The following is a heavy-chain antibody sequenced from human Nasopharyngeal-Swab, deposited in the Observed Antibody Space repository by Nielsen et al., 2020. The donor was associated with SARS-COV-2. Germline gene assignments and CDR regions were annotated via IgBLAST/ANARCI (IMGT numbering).Heavy chain of an antibody. Sequence: GESLKISCAASGFTFSSYAMHWVRQAPGKGLEWVAVISYDGSNKYYADSVKGRSTISRGNSKNTLYLQMNSLRAEDTAVYYCGRTAHWGQGTLVTVSS. J-gene: IGHJ4*02. CDR1: GFTFSSYA. CDR3: GRTAH. CDR2: ISYDGSNK. V-gene: IGHV3-30*04.